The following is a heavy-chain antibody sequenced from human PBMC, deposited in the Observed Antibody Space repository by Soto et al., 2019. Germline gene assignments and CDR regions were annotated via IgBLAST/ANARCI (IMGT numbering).Heavy chain of an antibody. CDR1: GLTFSSYA. J-gene: IGHJ5*02. Sequence: PGGSLRLSCAASGLTFSSYAMNWVRQAPGKGLEWVSAISGSGGSTYYADSVKGRFTISRDNSKNTLYLQMNSLRAEDTAVYFCAKGPSVVLVPSTLGGNNWFDPWGQGTLVTVSS. CDR2: ISGSGGST. CDR3: AKGPSVVLVPSTLGGNNWFDP. D-gene: IGHD2-15*01. V-gene: IGHV3-23*01.